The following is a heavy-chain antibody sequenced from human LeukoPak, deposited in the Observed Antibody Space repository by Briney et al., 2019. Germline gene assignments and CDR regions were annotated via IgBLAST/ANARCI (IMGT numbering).Heavy chain of an antibody. CDR3: AKDVYGDYGGLDY. CDR2: IRGSDGST. Sequence: PGGSLRLSCAASGFSFSTYAMSWVRQAPGKGLEWVSRIRGSDGSTYYADSVKGRFAISRDNSKNTLYLQMNSLRAEDTAVYYCAKDVYGDYGGLDYWGQGTLVTVSS. J-gene: IGHJ4*02. D-gene: IGHD4-17*01. CDR1: GFSFSTYA. V-gene: IGHV3-23*01.